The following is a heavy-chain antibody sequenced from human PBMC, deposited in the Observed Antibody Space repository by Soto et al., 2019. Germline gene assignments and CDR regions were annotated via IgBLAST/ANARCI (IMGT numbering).Heavy chain of an antibody. Sequence: QITLRESGPTRVKPTQTLTLTCTFSGFSLSARPVAVAWIRQPPGKALEWLALIYWDDDKRYSPSLMSRLTITKDTSKNQVVLTMTNMDPLDTAIYYCVHRAGIDGNWNGGYFDYWGQGALVTVSS. V-gene: IGHV2-5*02. CDR3: VHRAGIDGNWNGGYFDY. CDR1: GFSLSARPVA. CDR2: IYWDDDK. D-gene: IGHD1-1*01. J-gene: IGHJ4*02.